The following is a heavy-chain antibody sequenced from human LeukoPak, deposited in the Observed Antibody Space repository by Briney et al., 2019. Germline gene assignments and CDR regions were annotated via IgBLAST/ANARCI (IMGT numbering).Heavy chain of an antibody. V-gene: IGHV1-2*02. D-gene: IGHD1-26*01. J-gene: IGHJ4*02. Sequence: ASVKVSCKSSGYSFSDYYMHWVRQAPGQGLEWMGWINPDTGDTNFAQRFQGRVTMTRDTSINTAYMELSSLTSDDTAVYYCARESGSYFRAADYWGQGTLVTVSS. CDR1: GYSFSDYY. CDR3: ARESGSYFRAADY. CDR2: INPDTGDT.